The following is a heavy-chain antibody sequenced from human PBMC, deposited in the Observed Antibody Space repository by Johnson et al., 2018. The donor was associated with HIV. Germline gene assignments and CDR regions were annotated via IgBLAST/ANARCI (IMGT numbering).Heavy chain of an antibody. J-gene: IGHJ3*02. D-gene: IGHD3-22*01. V-gene: IGHV3-74*01. CDR3: ARDRSGYYYDSSGMDAFDI. Sequence: VQLVESGGGLAKPAWSPRLSCAASGFTFSSYWMHWVRQAPGKGLVWVSRINSDGSSTSYADSVKGRFTISRDNAKNTLYLQMNSLRAEDTAVYYCARDRSGYYYDSSGMDAFDIWGQGTMVTVSS. CDR2: INSDGSST. CDR1: GFTFSSYW.